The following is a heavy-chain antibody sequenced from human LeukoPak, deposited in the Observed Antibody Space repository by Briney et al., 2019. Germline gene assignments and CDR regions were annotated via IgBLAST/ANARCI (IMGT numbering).Heavy chain of an antibody. V-gene: IGHV1-18*01. J-gene: IGHJ4*02. CDR2: ISAYNGNT. D-gene: IGHD3-10*01. Sequence: ASVKVSCKASGYTFTSYGISWVRQAPGQGLEWMGWISAYNGNTNYAQKLQGRVTMTTDTSTRTAYMELRSLRSDDTAVYYCARDSCDRWFGELRSLDYWGQGTLVTVSS. CDR1: GYTFTSYG. CDR3: ARDSCDRWFGELRSLDY.